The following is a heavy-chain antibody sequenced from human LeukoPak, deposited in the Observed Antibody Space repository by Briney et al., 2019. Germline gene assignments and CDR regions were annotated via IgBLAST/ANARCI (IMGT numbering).Heavy chain of an antibody. CDR1: GFTFSTYE. Sequence: GALRLSCAASGFTFSTYEMNWVRQAPGKGLEWVSYISSRGSAIYYADSVKGRFTISRDIAKASLYLQMNSLRAEDTAIYYCARDMEPDAFDIWGQGTMVTVSS. D-gene: IGHD1-1*01. V-gene: IGHV3-48*03. CDR2: ISSRGSAI. J-gene: IGHJ3*02. CDR3: ARDMEPDAFDI.